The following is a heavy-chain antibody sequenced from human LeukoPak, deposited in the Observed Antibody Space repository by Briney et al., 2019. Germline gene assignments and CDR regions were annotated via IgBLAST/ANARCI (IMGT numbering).Heavy chain of an antibody. V-gene: IGHV3-48*03. CDR2: ISSGASTI. D-gene: IGHD5-24*01. CDR1: GFTFSSYE. Sequence: PGGSLRLSCAVSGFTFSSYEMNWVRQAPGKGLEWVSYISSGASTIYYADSVKGRFTISRDNAKNSLYLQMNSLRVEDTAVYYCARDSQRWGNFDSWGQGTLVSVSS. CDR3: ARDSQRWGNFDS. J-gene: IGHJ4*02.